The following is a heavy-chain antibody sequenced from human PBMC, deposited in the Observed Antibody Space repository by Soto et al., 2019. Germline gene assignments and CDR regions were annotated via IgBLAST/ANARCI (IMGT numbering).Heavy chain of an antibody. CDR3: AGDRYSTAWSAY. D-gene: IGHD5-18*01. V-gene: IGHV4-59*13. Sequence: SETLSLTYTVSGGSISTYSWSWIRQPPGKGLEWIGNISYTGSTNYNPSLKSRVTISVDTSKDQFSLKLNSVTPADTAVYYCAGDRYSTAWSAYWGQGTLVTVSS. CDR2: ISYTGST. J-gene: IGHJ4*02. CDR1: GGSISTYS.